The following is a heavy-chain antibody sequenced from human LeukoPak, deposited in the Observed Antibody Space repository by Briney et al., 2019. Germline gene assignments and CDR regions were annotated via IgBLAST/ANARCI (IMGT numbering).Heavy chain of an antibody. CDR3: ARVGGYSDTESY. J-gene: IGHJ4*02. CDR1: GGSISSSSYY. V-gene: IGHV4-39*07. CDR2: IYYSGST. Sequence: SETLSLTCTVSGGSISSSSYYWGWIRQPPGKGLEWIGSIYYSGSTYYNPSLKSRVTISVDTSKNQFSLKLSSVTAADTAVYYCARVGGYSDTESYWGQGTLVTVSS. D-gene: IGHD5-12*01.